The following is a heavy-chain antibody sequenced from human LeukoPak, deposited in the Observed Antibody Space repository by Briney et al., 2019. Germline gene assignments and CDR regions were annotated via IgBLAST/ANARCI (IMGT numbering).Heavy chain of an antibody. V-gene: IGHV3-23*01. J-gene: IGHJ4*02. D-gene: IGHD2-2*01. CDR1: RFTFSSYA. Sequence: GGSLRLSCAASRFTFSSYAMSWVRQAPGKGLQWVSTISGSGGSTFYADSVKGRFTISRDNSKNTLYLQMNSLRAEGTAVYYCAKDLRQLSLYYFDYWGQGTLVTVSS. CDR2: ISGSGGST. CDR3: AKDLRQLSLYYFDY.